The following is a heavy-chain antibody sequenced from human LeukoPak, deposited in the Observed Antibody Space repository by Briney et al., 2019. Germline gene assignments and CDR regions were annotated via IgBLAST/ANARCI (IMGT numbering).Heavy chain of an antibody. CDR1: GGSISSYY. D-gene: IGHD6-13*01. J-gene: IGHJ4*02. Sequence: SETLSLTCTVSGGSISSYYWSWIRQPPGKGLEWIGHIYYSGSTNYNPSLKSRVTISVDTSKNQFSLKLSSVTAADTAVYYCARDSREGASYSSNWYYFDYWGQGTLVTVSS. CDR3: ARDSREGASYSSNWYYFDY. CDR2: IYYSGST. V-gene: IGHV4-59*01.